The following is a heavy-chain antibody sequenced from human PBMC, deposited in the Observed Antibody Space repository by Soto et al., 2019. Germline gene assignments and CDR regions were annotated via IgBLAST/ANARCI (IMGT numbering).Heavy chain of an antibody. CDR3: ARNSRALTGYPLSY. D-gene: IGHD3-9*01. CDR1: GFTFSSYA. Sequence: GGSLRLSCAASGFTFSSYAMHWVRQAPGKGLEYVSAISSNGGSTYYANSVKGRFTISRDNSKNTLYLQMGSLRAEDMAVYYCARNSRALTGYPLSYWGQGTLVTVSS. J-gene: IGHJ4*02. CDR2: ISSNGGST. V-gene: IGHV3-64*01.